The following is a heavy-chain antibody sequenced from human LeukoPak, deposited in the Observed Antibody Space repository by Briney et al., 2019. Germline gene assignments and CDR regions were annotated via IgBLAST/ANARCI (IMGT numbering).Heavy chain of an antibody. CDR2: IYYSGST. J-gene: IGHJ4*02. CDR3: ARVYYDILTGYYYFDY. V-gene: IGHV4-31*11. D-gene: IGHD3-9*01. Sequence: SETLSLTCAVYGGSFSGYYWSWIRQHPGKGLEWIGYIYYSGSTYYNPSLKSRVTISVDTSKNQFSLKLSSVTAADTAVYYCARVYYDILTGYYYFDYWGQGTLVTVSS. CDR1: GGSFSGYY.